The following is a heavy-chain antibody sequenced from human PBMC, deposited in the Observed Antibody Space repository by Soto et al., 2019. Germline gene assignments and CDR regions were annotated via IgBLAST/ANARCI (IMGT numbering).Heavy chain of an antibody. CDR2: FYDLDGT. CDR3: ATWHLQEHAYDV. V-gene: IGHV3-53*01. J-gene: IGHJ3*01. D-gene: IGHD4-4*01. CDR1: GLTVSGKKY. Sequence: DVQLVESGGGLIQPGGSLRLSYAVSGLTVSGKKYVAWVRQAPGKGLEWVSGFYDLDGTYYADSLKGRFTTSGDSSRTIVYLQMNDLRPEDTAVYYCATWHLQEHAYDVWGQGTTVTVSS.